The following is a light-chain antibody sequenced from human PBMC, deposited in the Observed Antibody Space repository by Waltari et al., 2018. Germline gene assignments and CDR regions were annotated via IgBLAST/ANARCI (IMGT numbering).Light chain of an antibody. CDR2: WAS. V-gene: IGKV4-1*01. Sequence: DIVMTQSPDSLAVSLGERATINCKSSQSVLYRSDNKNYLGWYQQKPVLPPKLLIYWASTRESGVPYRFSGSGSGTDFTLTISSLQAEDVAVYYCQQYYSSPVTFGQGTRLEIK. CDR3: QQYYSSPVT. J-gene: IGKJ5*01. CDR1: QSVLYRSDNKNY.